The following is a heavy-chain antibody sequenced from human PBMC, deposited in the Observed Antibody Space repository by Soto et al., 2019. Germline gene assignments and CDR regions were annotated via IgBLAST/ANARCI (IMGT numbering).Heavy chain of an antibody. CDR1: GFTFSDYA. V-gene: IGHV3-23*01. CDR2: IGTRDDI. J-gene: IGHJ5*02. D-gene: IGHD2-8*01. CDR3: AKDLGREWCHYNLFYP. Sequence: ELQLLESGGGLVQPGGSLRLSCAASGFTFSDYAMSWVRQAPGKGLEWVSAIGTRDDIFYADSVKGRFTISRDDSKNTLYLQMDSLRAEDTALSYCAKDLGREWCHYNLFYPWGQGALVTVSS.